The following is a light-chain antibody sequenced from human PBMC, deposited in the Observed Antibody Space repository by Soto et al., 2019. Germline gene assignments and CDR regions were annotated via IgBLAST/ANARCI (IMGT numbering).Light chain of an antibody. CDR3: QQRSPWTPLT. V-gene: IGKV3-11*01. CDR1: QSISHF. Sequence: EIALTQSPATLSLSPLEIDTLSLTASQSISHFLAWYQQRPGQAPRLLIYDASNRAPGIPTRCSGSGSETDFTLTISSLEPEDFVVYYCQQRSPWTPLTFGQGTRLEIK. J-gene: IGKJ5*01. CDR2: DAS.